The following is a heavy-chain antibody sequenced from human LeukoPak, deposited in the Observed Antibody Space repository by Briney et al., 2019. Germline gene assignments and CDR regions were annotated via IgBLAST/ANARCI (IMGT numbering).Heavy chain of an antibody. CDR3: AKDWGGGRDY. V-gene: IGHV3-23*01. Sequence: GGSLRLSCAASGFTFISFAISWVRQAPGKGLEWVSAVSGYGSVTYYADSVKGRFTISRDNSENTVSLEMTSLRGEDTAVYYCAKDWGGGRDYWGRGTLVTVSS. J-gene: IGHJ4*02. CDR1: GFTFISFA. D-gene: IGHD2-21*01. CDR2: VSGYGSVT.